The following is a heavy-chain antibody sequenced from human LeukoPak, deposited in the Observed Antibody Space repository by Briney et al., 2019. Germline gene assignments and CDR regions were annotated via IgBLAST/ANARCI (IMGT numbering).Heavy chain of an antibody. CDR1: GFAFSNAW. Sequence: GRSLRLSCAASGFAFSNAWMSWVRQAPGKGLEWVGRIKSKTDGWTTDYAAPVKGRFTISRDDSKNTLYLEMNSLKTEDTAVYYCTTGAVRYFDWLFEPPYYFDYWGQGTLVTVSS. V-gene: IGHV3-15*01. CDR3: TTGAVRYFDWLFEPPYYFDY. J-gene: IGHJ4*02. CDR2: IKSKTDGWTT. D-gene: IGHD3-9*01.